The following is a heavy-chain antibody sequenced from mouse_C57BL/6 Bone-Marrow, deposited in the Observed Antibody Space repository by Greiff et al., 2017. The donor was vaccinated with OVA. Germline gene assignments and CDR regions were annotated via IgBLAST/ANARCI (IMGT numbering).Heavy chain of an antibody. CDR1: GYTFTDYY. CDR2: IYPGSGNT. V-gene: IGHV1-76*01. D-gene: IGHD2-1*01. CDR3: ARGGNWHWYFDV. J-gene: IGHJ1*03. Sequence: VQLQQSGAELVRPGASVKLSCKASGYTFTDYYINWVKQRPGQGLEWIARIYPGSGNTYYNEKFKGKATLTAEKSSSTAYMHLSSLTSEDSAVYFCARGGNWHWYFDVWGTGTTVTVSS.